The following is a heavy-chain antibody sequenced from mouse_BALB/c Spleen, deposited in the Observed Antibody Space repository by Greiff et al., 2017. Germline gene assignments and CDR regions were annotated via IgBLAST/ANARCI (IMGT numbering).Heavy chain of an antibody. CDR3: ARELRDAMDY. D-gene: IGHD1-1*01. Sequence: EVKLEESGGGLVQPGGSLKLSCAASGFTFSSYGMSWVRQTPDKRLELVATINSNGGSTYYPDSVKGRFTISRDNAKNTLYLQMSSLKSEDTAMYYCARELRDAMDYWGQGTSVTVSS. J-gene: IGHJ4*01. V-gene: IGHV5-6-3*01. CDR2: INSNGGST. CDR1: GFTFSSYG.